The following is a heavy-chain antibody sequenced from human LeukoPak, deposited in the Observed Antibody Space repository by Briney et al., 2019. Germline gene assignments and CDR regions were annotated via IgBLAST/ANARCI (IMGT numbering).Heavy chain of an antibody. Sequence: GGSLRLPCTASGFTFSSYAMNWVRQAPGKGLEWVSGIGAGGTFTYYADSVEGRFTISRENPKNILYLEMNSLRTEDTALYYCARGGYYDILTGYYQTQFYYPMDVWGRGTTVTVSS. V-gene: IGHV3-23*01. CDR3: ARGGYYDILTGYYQTQFYYPMDV. CDR1: GFTFSSYA. J-gene: IGHJ6*02. CDR2: IGAGGTFT. D-gene: IGHD3-9*01.